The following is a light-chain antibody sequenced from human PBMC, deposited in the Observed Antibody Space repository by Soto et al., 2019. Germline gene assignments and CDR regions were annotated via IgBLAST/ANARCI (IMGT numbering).Light chain of an antibody. J-gene: IGLJ1*01. Sequence: QSALAQPAPVSGSPGQSITISCTGTSSDIGTYTYVSWYQQHPGKAPKLMIFEVSNRPPGVSNRFSGSKSGNTASLTISGLQDEDEADYYCSSYIGSSTRVFGNGTKVTVL. CDR3: SSYIGSSTRV. V-gene: IGLV2-14*01. CDR2: EVS. CDR1: SSDIGTYTY.